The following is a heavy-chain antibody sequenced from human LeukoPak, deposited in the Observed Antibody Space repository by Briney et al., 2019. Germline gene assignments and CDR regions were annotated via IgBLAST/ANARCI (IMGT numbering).Heavy chain of an antibody. J-gene: IGHJ4*02. V-gene: IGHV3-23*01. Sequence: GGSLRLSCAASGFTFSSYAMSWVRQAPGKGLEWVSAISGSGGSTYYADSVKGRFTISRDNSKNTLYLQMNSLRAEDTAVYYCAKPTYYDFWSGYLWWGQGTLITVSS. CDR2: ISGSGGST. CDR1: GFTFSSYA. CDR3: AKPTYYDFWSGYLW. D-gene: IGHD3-3*01.